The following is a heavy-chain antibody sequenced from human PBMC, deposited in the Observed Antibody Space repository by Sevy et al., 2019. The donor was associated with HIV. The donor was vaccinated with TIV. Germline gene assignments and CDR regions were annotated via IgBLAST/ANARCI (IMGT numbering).Heavy chain of an antibody. CDR3: ARDFHNYYGSGRRFDP. V-gene: IGHV1-2*02. CDR2: INPNSGGT. J-gene: IGHJ5*02. D-gene: IGHD3-10*01. Sequence: ASVKVSCKASGYTFTGYYMHWVRQAPGQGLEWMGWINPNSGGTNYAQKFQGRVTMTRDTSISTAYMELSRLRSDDTAVYYCARDFHNYYGSGRRFDPWGQGNLVTVSS. CDR1: GYTFTGYY.